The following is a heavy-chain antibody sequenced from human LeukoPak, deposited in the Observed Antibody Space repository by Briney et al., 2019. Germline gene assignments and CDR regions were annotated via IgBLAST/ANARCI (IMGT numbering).Heavy chain of an antibody. CDR1: GGTFISYA. Sequence: GASVKVSCKASGGTFISYAISWVRQAPGQGLEWMGRIIPILGIANCAQKFQGRVTITADKSTSTAYMELSSLRSEDTAVYYCARFVPGHLNWFDPWGQGNLVTVSS. D-gene: IGHD6-6*01. CDR2: IIPILGIA. CDR3: ARFVPGHLNWFDP. V-gene: IGHV1-69*04. J-gene: IGHJ5*02.